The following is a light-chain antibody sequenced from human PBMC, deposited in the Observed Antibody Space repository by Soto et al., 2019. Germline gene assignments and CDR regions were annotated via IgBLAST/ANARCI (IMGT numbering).Light chain of an antibody. CDR2: GTS. V-gene: IGKV1-39*01. CDR3: QQSSITPLT. Sequence: DVQMTQSPSSLSASVGDRVVITCQASQTISTYLNWYRQKPGKAPELLIYGTSNLESGVPSRFSGSGSGTEFTLTISSLRPDDFATYFCQQSSITPLTFGGGTKVEIK. CDR1: QTISTY. J-gene: IGKJ4*01.